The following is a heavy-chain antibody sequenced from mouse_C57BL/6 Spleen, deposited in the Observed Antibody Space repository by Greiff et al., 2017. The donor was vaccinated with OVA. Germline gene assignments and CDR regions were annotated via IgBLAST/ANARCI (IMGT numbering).Heavy chain of an antibody. D-gene: IGHD2-1*01. CDR1: GYTFTSYW. V-gene: IGHV1-52*01. CDR3: ARDGNYERLAWFAY. Sequence: VQLQQPGAELVRPGSSVKLSCKASGYTFTSYWMHWVKQRPIQGLEWIGNIDPSDSETHYNQKFKDKATLTVDKSSSTAYMQLSSLTSEDSAVYYCARDGNYERLAWFAYWGQGTLVTVSA. J-gene: IGHJ3*01. CDR2: IDPSDSET.